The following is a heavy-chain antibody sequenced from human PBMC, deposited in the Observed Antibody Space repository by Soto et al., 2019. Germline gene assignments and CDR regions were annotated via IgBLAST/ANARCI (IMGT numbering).Heavy chain of an antibody. Sequence: GASVKVSCKASEGTFNSYAIAWVRQAPGQGLEWMGGIIPYYNTLNYAQKFQDRVTITADDSTNTVYMELSSLRSDDTAVYFCASGASRWYPYFFDSRAQGTLVTV. J-gene: IGHJ4*02. CDR3: ASGASRWYPYFFDS. V-gene: IGHV1-69*13. CDR1: EGTFNSYA. D-gene: IGHD6-13*01. CDR2: IIPYYNTL.